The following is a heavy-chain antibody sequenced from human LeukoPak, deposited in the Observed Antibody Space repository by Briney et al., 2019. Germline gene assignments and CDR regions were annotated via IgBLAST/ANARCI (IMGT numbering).Heavy chain of an antibody. V-gene: IGHV6-1*01. J-gene: IGHJ4*02. CDR2: TYYRSKWYN. Sequence: SQTLSLTCAISGDSVSSNSAAWNWIRQSPSRGLEWLGRTYYRSKWYNDYAVSVKSRITINPDTSKNQFSLKLSSVTAADTAVYYCTSDHDYGGSRSFDYWGQGTLVTLSS. CDR3: TSDHDYGGSRSFDY. CDR1: GDSVSSNSAA. D-gene: IGHD4-23*01.